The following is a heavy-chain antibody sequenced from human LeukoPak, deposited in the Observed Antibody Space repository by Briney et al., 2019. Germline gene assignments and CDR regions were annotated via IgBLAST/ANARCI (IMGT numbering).Heavy chain of an antibody. V-gene: IGHV3-23*01. CDR1: GFTFSSYA. D-gene: IGHD3-3*01. CDR3: AKDVRGDPAYYDFWSGYGHYFDY. Sequence: GGSLRLSCAASGFTFSSYAMSWVRQAPGKGLEWVSAISGSCGSTYYADSVKGRFTISRDNSKNTLYLQMNSLRAEDTAVYYCAKDVRGDPAYYDFWSGYGHYFDYWGQGTLVTVSS. CDR2: ISGSCGST. J-gene: IGHJ4*02.